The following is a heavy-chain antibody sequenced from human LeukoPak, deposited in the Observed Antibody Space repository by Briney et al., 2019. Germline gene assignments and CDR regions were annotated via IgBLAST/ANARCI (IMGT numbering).Heavy chain of an antibody. J-gene: IGHJ3*02. D-gene: IGHD3-22*01. CDR2: ISYDGSNK. Sequence: PGGSLRLSCAASGFTFSSYAMHWVRQAPGKGLEWVAVISYDGSNKYYADSVKGRFTISRDNSKNTLYLQMNSLRAEDTAVYYCARGGRGYYDSSLTEGDAFDIWGQGTMVTVSS. CDR1: GFTFSSYA. V-gene: IGHV3-30*01. CDR3: ARGGRGYYDSSLTEGDAFDI.